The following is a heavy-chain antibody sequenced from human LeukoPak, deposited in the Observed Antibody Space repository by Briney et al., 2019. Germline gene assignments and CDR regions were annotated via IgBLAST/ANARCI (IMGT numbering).Heavy chain of an antibody. CDR1: GFTFSSYW. J-gene: IGHJ4*02. Sequence: PGGSLRLSCAASGFTFSSYWMHWVRQSSGKGLEWVSIISGTSSHIFYADSVKGRFTISRDNAKNSLYLQMNSLRAEDTAVYYCARSVIVADTTRGFDYWGQGSLVTVSS. CDR2: ISGTSSHI. CDR3: ARSVIVADTTRGFDY. V-gene: IGHV3-21*01. D-gene: IGHD2/OR15-2a*01.